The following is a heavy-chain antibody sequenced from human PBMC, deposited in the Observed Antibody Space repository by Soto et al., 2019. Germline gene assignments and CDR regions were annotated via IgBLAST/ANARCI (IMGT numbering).Heavy chain of an antibody. J-gene: IGHJ5*02. CDR1: GGSISXSSYF. CDR2: IYYSGST. Sequence: QXQLXESGPGLVKPSETLSLTCTVSGGSISXSSYFWGWIRQPPGKGLEWIGSIYYSGSTYYNPSLKSRVTVSVDTSKNQFSLKLNSVTAADTAVYYCARHRSDFWFDPWGQGTLVTVSS. V-gene: IGHV4-39*01. D-gene: IGHD2-15*01. CDR3: ARHRSDFWFDP.